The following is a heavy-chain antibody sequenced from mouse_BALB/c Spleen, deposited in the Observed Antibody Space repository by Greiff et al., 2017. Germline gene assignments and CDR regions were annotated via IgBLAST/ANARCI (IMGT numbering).Heavy chain of an antibody. CDR3: ATYDSENAMDY. CDR2: ISSGSSTI. Sequence: EVQLVESGGGLVQPGGSRKLSCAASGFTFSSFGMHWVRQAPEKGLEWVAYISSGSSTIYYADTVKGRFTISRDNPKNTLFLQMTSLRSEDTAMYYCATYDSENAMDYWGQGTSVTVSS. V-gene: IGHV5-17*02. J-gene: IGHJ4*01. CDR1: GFTFSSFG. D-gene: IGHD2-4*01.